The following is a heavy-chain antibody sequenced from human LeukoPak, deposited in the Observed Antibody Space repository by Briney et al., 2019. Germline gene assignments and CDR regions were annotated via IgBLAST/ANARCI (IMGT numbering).Heavy chain of an antibody. D-gene: IGHD2-21*02. CDR1: GGSISSYY. CDR2: IYYSGST. V-gene: IGHV4-59*08. J-gene: IGHJ4*02. CDR3: ARQEVTAHFDY. Sequence: SETLSLTCTVSGGSISSYYWSWIRQPPGKGLEGIGYIYYSGSTNYHPSLKSRVTISVDTSKNQFSLKLSSVTAADTAVYYYARQEVTAHFDYWGQGTLVTVSS.